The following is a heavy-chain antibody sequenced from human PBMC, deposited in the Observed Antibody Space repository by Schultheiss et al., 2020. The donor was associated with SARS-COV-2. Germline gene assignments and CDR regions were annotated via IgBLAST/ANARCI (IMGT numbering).Heavy chain of an antibody. V-gene: IGHV1-2*02. J-gene: IGHJ4*02. D-gene: IGHD2-15*01. CDR2: INPNSGGT. CDR3: ARDLTNLGYCSGGSCYGEVSFDY. Sequence: ASVKVSCKASGYTFTRNYIHWVRQAPGQGLEWMGWINPNSGGTNYAQKFQGRVTMTRNTSISTAYMELSSLRSEDTAVYYCARDLTNLGYCSGGSCYGEVSFDYWGQGTLVTVSS. CDR1: GYTFTRNY.